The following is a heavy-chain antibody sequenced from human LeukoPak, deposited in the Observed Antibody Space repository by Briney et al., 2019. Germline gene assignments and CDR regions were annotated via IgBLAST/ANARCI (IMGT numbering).Heavy chain of an antibody. CDR2: ISSSGSTI. D-gene: IGHD3-10*01. CDR1: GFTFSSYE. V-gene: IGHV3-48*03. Sequence: PGGSLRLSCAASGFTFSSYEMNWVRQAPGKGLEWVSYISSSGSTIYYADSVKGRFTISRDNAKNSLYLQMNSLRAEDTAVYYCAKDYYGSGSYENLDYWGQGTLVTVSS. CDR3: AKDYYGSGSYENLDY. J-gene: IGHJ4*02.